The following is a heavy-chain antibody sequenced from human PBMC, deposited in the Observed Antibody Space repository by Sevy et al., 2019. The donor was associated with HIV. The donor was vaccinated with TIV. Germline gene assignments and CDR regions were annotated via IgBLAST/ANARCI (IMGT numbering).Heavy chain of an antibody. CDR1: GYTFTEIP. CDR2: LDPQDGEQ. CDR3: ATFLYGYGRSGLPAHDL. Sequence: ASVKVSCKVSGYTFTEIPMHWVRQAPGKGLEWMGGLDPQDGEQIYAQNFQGRVTMTEDKSTDTGYMELSGLRYEDTTIYYRATFLYGYGRSGLPAHDLRGQGTLGNGSS. J-gene: IGHJ5*02. D-gene: IGHD3-3*01. V-gene: IGHV1-24*01.